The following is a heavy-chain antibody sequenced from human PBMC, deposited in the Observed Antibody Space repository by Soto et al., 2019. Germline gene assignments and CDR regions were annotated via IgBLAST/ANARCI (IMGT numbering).Heavy chain of an antibody. J-gene: IGHJ4*02. CDR2: IYYSGST. CDR1: GGSISSGGYY. CDR3: ARESTGGSGSYAKGGRFDY. Sequence: QVQLQESGPGLVKPSQTLSLTCTVSGGSISSGGYYWSWIRQHPGKGLEWIGYIYYSGSTYYNPSLKSRVTISVDTSKNQFSLKLSSVTARDAAVYYCARESTGGSGSYAKGGRFDYWGQGTLVTVSS. V-gene: IGHV4-31*03. D-gene: IGHD3-10*01.